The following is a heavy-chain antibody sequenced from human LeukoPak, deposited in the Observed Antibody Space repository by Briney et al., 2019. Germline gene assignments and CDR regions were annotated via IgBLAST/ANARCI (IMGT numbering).Heavy chain of an antibody. D-gene: IGHD6-6*01. CDR2: INPNSGGT. CDR3: ARGPYSTSPHFDY. V-gene: IGHV1-2*02. CDR1: GYSFTGYY. J-gene: IGHJ4*02. Sequence: AASVKVSCKASGYSFTGYYMHWVRQAPGQGLEWMGWINPNSGGTPYAQKFQGRVTMTRDTSISTAYMELSSLRSDDTAIYYCARGPYSTSPHFDYWGQGTLVTVSS.